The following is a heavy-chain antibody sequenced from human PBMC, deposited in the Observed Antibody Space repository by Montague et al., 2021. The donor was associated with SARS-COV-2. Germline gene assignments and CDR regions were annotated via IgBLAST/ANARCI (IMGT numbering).Heavy chain of an antibody. CDR1: GFSLRTSGMC. V-gene: IGHV2-70*01. CDR2: IDWDDDK. J-gene: IGHJ4*02. Sequence: VKPTQTLTLTCTFSGFSLRTSGMCVSWIRQPPGKALEWLALIDWDDDKYYSTSPETRLNISKDTSKNQVVLTMTNMDPVDTATFYCARVRTEQWLALSFDCWGQGTLVTVSS. D-gene: IGHD6-19*01. CDR3: ARVRTEQWLALSFDC.